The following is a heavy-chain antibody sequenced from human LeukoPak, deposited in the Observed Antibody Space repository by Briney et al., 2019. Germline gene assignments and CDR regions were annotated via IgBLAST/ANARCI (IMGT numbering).Heavy chain of an antibody. CDR3: ARKVAVAMDLDY. V-gene: IGHV3-23*01. J-gene: IGHJ4*02. CDR1: GFTFKSYG. CDR2: ITGGGSST. D-gene: IGHD2-2*01. Sequence: SGGSLRLSCAASGFTFKSYGMTWVRQVPGKGLEWVSSITGGGSSTKYADSVSGRFTISRDNSKNTLSLQMTGLRAEDTAVYYCARKVAVAMDLDYWGQGTLVTVSS.